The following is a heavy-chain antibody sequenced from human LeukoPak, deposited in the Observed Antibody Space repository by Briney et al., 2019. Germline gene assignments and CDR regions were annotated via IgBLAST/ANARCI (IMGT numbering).Heavy chain of an antibody. CDR2: INPNSGGT. D-gene: IGHD2-2*01. Sequence: GSSVKVSCKASGGTFSSYAISWVRQAPGQGLEWMGWINPNSGGTDYAQTFQARVNITRHTPISTAYLELRRLRSDDTAVYYCARAGYCSSTSCYDFDYWGQGTLVTVSS. CDR3: ARAGYCSSTSCYDFDY. V-gene: IGHV1-2*02. J-gene: IGHJ4*02. CDR1: GGTFSSYA.